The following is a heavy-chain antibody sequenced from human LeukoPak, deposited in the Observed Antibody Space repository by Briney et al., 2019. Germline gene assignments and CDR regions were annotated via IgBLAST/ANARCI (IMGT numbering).Heavy chain of an antibody. CDR2: ISGSGGST. J-gene: IGHJ4*02. CDR3: ARDSWFRGRSLYDS. V-gene: IGHV3-23*01. Sequence: GGSLRLSCAASGFTFSSYAMSWVRQAPGKGLEWVSAISGSGGSTYYADSVKGRFTISRDNSKNTLYLQMNSLRAEDTAVYYCARDSWFRGRSLYDSWGQGTLVTVSS. D-gene: IGHD3-10*01. CDR1: GFTFSSYA.